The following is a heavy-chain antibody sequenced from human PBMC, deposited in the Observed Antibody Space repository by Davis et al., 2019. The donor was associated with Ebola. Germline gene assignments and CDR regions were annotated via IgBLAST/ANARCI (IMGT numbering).Heavy chain of an antibody. CDR1: GGTFSSYA. D-gene: IGHD5-18*01. V-gene: IGHV1-69*04. Sequence: SVKVSCKASGGTFSSYAISWVRQAPGQGLEWMGRIIPILGIANYAQKFQGRVTITRDTSASTAYMELSSLRSEDTAVYYCARVTAMEPDYWGQGTLVTVSS. J-gene: IGHJ4*02. CDR2: IIPILGIA. CDR3: ARVTAMEPDY.